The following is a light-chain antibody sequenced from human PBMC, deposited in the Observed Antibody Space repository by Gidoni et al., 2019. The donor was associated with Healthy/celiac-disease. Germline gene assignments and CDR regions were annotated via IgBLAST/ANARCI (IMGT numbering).Light chain of an antibody. Sequence: DIQMTQSPSSLSASVGDRGTITCQASQDISNYLNWYQQKPGKAPKLLIYDASNLETGVPSRFSGSGSGTEFTFTISSLQPEDIATYYCQQYDNLPLTFGGGTKVEIK. J-gene: IGKJ4*01. V-gene: IGKV1-33*01. CDR3: QQYDNLPLT. CDR1: QDISNY. CDR2: DAS.